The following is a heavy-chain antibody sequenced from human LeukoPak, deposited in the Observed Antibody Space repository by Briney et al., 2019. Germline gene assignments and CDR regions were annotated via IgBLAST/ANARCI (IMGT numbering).Heavy chain of an antibody. J-gene: IGHJ4*02. CDR2: INTDGSST. V-gene: IGHV3-74*03. CDR3: VRVAVINGASRGDFDY. Sequence: GGSLRLSCAASGFTFSNYWMHWVRQAPGKGLVWVSRINTDGSSTEYADSVKGRFTISRDNAKKTLYLQINSLRAEDAAVYYCVRVAVINGASRGDFDYWGQGTLVTVSS. CDR1: GFTFSNYW. D-gene: IGHD3-16*02.